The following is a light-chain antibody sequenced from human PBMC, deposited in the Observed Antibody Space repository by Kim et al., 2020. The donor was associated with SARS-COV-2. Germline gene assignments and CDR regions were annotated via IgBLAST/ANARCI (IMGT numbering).Light chain of an antibody. CDR1: SSDVGGYNY. CDR3: SSFAGSIL. CDR2: EVS. Sequence: QSALTQPPSASGSPGQSVTISCTGTSSDVGGYNYVSWYQQYPGKAPKLMIYEVSKRPSGVPDRFSGSKSGNTASLTVSGLQAEDEADYYCSSFAGSILFGTGTKVTVL. V-gene: IGLV2-8*01. J-gene: IGLJ1*01.